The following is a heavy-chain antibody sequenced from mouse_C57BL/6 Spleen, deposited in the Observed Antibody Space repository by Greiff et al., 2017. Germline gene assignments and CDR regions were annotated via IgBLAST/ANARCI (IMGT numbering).Heavy chain of an antibody. Sequence: EVQLQQSGPELVKPGASVKISCKASGYTFTDYYMNWVKQSHGKSLEWIGDINPNNGGTSYNQKFKGKATLTVDKSSSTAYMELRSLTSEDSAVYYCARKGRSSDYAMDYWGQGTSVTVSS. CDR1: GYTFTDYY. D-gene: IGHD1-1*01. CDR2: INPNNGGT. CDR3: ARKGRSSDYAMDY. V-gene: IGHV1-26*01. J-gene: IGHJ4*01.